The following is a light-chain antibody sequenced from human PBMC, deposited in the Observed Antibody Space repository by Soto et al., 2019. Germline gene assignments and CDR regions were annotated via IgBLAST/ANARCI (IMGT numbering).Light chain of an antibody. J-gene: IGLJ2*01. CDR1: NIGSKS. Sequence: SYELTQPPSVSVAPGKTARITCGGNNIGSKSVHWYQQKPGQAPVLVIYYDSDRPSGIPERFSGSNSGNTATLTISRVEAGDEADYYCQVWDSSRDHPVVFGGGTKQTV. V-gene: IGLV3-21*04. CDR3: QVWDSSRDHPVV. CDR2: YDS.